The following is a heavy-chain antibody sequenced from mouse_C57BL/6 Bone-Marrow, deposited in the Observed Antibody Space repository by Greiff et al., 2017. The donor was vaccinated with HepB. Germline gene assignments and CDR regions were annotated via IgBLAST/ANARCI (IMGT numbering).Heavy chain of an antibody. CDR3: ARDYYGSSYGYYYAMDY. CDR2: IWTGGGT. D-gene: IGHD1-1*01. V-gene: IGHV2-9-1*01. CDR1: GFSLTSYA. Sequence: VQLKQSGPGLVAPSQSLSITCTVSGFSLTSYAISWVRQPPGKGLEWLGVIWTGGGTNYNSALKSRLSISKDNSKSQVFLKMNSLQTDDTARYYCARDYYGSSYGYYYAMDYWGQGTSVTVSS. J-gene: IGHJ4*01.